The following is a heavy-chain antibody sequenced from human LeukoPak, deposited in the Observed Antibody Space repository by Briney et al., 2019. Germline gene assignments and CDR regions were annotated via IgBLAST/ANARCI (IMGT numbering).Heavy chain of an antibody. Sequence: SETLSLTCTVSGGSISSYYWSWIRQPAGKGLEWIGRIYTSGSTNYNPSLKSRVTISVDTSKNQFSLKLSSVTAADTAVYYCARSPPTNYYGSGSYDKASYYFDYWGQGTLVTVSS. D-gene: IGHD3-10*01. CDR2: IYTSGST. CDR3: ARSPPTNYYGSGSYDKASYYFDY. V-gene: IGHV4-4*07. CDR1: GGSISSYY. J-gene: IGHJ4*02.